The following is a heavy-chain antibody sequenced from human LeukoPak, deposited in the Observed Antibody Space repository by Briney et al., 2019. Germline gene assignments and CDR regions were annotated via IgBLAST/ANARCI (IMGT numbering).Heavy chain of an antibody. CDR1: GFTFSNYA. CDR2: ISASGGST. V-gene: IGHV3-23*01. J-gene: IGHJ4*02. Sequence: GGSLRLSCAASGFTFSNYAMSWVRQAPGKGLEWVSCISASGGSTYYADSVKGRFTISRDISKNTLYLRMNSLRAEDTAVYYCAKYRTGTYYGGNDFWGQGTLVTVSS. CDR3: AKYRTGTYYGGNDF. D-gene: IGHD1-26*01.